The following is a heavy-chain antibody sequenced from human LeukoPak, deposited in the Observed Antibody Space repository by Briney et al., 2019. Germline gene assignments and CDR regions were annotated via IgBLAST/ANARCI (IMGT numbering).Heavy chain of an antibody. J-gene: IGHJ4*02. CDR2: IYTSGST. Sequence: KTSETLSLTCTVSGGSISSYYWSWIRQPAGKGLEWIGRIYTSGSTNYNPSLKSRVTISVDKSKNQFSLKLSSVTAADTAVYYCARGGLVGSGWYFHASDYWGQGTLVTVSS. V-gene: IGHV4-4*07. CDR1: GGSISSYY. CDR3: ARGGLVGSGWYFHASDY. D-gene: IGHD6-19*01.